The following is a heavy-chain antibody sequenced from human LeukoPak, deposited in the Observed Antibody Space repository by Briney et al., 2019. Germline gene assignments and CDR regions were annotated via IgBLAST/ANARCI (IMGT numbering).Heavy chain of an antibody. Sequence: PGRSLRLSCAASGCTFSNHGMHWVRQAPGKGLGWVAVIWYDGSNEYYADSVKGRFTISRDNSKNTLYLQMNSLRAEDTAVYYCARETSTPDAFDIWGQGTMVTVSS. D-gene: IGHD5/OR15-5a*01. CDR3: ARETSTPDAFDI. J-gene: IGHJ3*02. CDR1: GCTFSNHG. CDR2: IWYDGSNE. V-gene: IGHV3-33*01.